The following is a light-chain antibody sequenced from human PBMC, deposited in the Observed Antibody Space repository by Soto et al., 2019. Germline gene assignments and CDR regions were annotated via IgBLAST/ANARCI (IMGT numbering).Light chain of an antibody. V-gene: IGKV3-15*01. CDR2: GAS. J-gene: IGKJ1*01. Sequence: EIVMTQSPATLSVSPGERATLSCRASQSVSSNLAWYQQKPGQAPRLLIYGASTRATGIPARLSGSGSGTEFTLTISSLQSEDCAVYYCQPYNNWPQTFGQGTKVESK. CDR3: QPYNNWPQT. CDR1: QSVSSN.